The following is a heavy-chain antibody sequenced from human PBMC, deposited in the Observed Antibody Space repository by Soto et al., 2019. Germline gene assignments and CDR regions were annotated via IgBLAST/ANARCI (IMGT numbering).Heavy chain of an antibody. D-gene: IGHD6-13*01. Sequence: ASVKVSCKASGYTFTSYAMHWVRQAPGQRLEWMGWMNPNSGNTGYAQKFQGRVTMTRNTSISTAYMELSSLRSEDTAVYYCARAPAPLYSSSWYYFDYWGQGTLVTVSS. CDR1: GYTFTSYA. V-gene: IGHV1-8*02. CDR2: MNPNSGNT. J-gene: IGHJ4*02. CDR3: ARAPAPLYSSSWYYFDY.